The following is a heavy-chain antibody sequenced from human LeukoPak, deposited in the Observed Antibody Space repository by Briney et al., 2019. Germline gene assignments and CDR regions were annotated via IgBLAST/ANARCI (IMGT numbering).Heavy chain of an antibody. D-gene: IGHD7-27*01. CDR1: GASFSYDY. CDR2: INHSGTI. CDR3: AKGVWAPRFDS. V-gene: IGHV4-34*01. J-gene: IGHJ5*01. Sequence: SETLSLTCAVYGASFSYDYWSWIRQAPGKGLEWIGEINHSGTITYNPSLKSRVTISAEKSKSQFSLRLTSVTAADTAVYYCAKGVWAPRFDSWGQGTLVTISS.